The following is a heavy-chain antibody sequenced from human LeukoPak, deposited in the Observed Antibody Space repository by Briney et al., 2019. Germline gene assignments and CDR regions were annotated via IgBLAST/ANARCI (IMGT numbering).Heavy chain of an antibody. V-gene: IGHV4-61*01. CDR3: AREGGPYRPLDY. Sequence: SETLSLTCTVSGGSVSSGSYYWSWIRQPPGKGLEWIGYIYYSGRTNYNPSLKSRVTISVDTSKNQFSLKLSSVTAADTAVYYCAREGGPYRPLDYSGQGTLVTVSS. CDR2: IYYSGRT. CDR1: GGSVSSGSYY. J-gene: IGHJ4*02.